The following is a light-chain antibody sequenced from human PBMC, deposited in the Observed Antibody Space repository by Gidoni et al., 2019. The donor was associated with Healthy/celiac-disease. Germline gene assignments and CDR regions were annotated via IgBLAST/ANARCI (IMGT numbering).Light chain of an antibody. Sequence: DIGMTQSPDSLAVSLGERATINCKSSQSVLYSSNNKNYLAWYQQKPGQPPKLLIYWASTRESGVPDRFSGSGSGTDFTLTISSLQAEDVAVYYCQQYYSNPVTFGGGTKVEIK. CDR2: WAS. CDR3: QQYYSNPVT. J-gene: IGKJ4*01. CDR1: QSVLYSSNNKNY. V-gene: IGKV4-1*01.